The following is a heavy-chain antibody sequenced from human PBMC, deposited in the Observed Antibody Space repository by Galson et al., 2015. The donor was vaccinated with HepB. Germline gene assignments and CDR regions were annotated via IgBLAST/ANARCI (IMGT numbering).Heavy chain of an antibody. Sequence: QSGAEVKKPGESLRISCKGSGYSFTSYWISWVRQMPGKGLEWMGRIDPSDSYTNYSPSFQGHVTISADKSISTAYLQWSSLKASGTAMYYCARRPKDTAMVTMGFDYWGQGTLVTVSS. CDR2: IDPSDSYT. V-gene: IGHV5-10-1*01. D-gene: IGHD5-18*01. CDR3: ARRPKDTAMVTMGFDY. J-gene: IGHJ4*02. CDR1: GYSFTSYW.